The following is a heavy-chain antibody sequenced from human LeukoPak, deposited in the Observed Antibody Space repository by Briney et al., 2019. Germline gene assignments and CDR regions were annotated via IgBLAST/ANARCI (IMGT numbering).Heavy chain of an antibody. Sequence: TTSETLSLTCTVSGGSISLYYWSWIRQPPGKGLEWIGYFYDTRSPKYNPSLERRVTISVDMFRNQFSLNLTSVTAADTAVYYCARGRGSLTYWGQGTLATVSS. CDR3: ARGRGSLTY. V-gene: IGHV4-59*01. CDR1: GGSISLYY. D-gene: IGHD3-10*01. J-gene: IGHJ4*02. CDR2: FYDTRSP.